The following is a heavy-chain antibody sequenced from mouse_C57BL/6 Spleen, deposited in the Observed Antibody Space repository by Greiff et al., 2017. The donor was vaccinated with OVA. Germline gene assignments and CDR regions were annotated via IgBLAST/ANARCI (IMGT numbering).Heavy chain of an antibody. J-gene: IGHJ3*01. CDR2: ISSGSSTI. V-gene: IGHV5-17*01. CDR3: ARLLTGAY. Sequence: EVQLVESGGGLVKPGGSLKLSCAASGFTFSDYGMHWVRQAPETGLEWVAYISSGSSTIYYADTVKGRFTISRDNAKNTLFLQMTSLRSEDTAMYYCARLLTGAYWGQGTLVTVSA. D-gene: IGHD4-1*01. CDR1: GFTFSDYG.